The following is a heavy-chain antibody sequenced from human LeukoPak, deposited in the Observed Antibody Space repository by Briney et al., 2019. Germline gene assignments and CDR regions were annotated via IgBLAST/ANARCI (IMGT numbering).Heavy chain of an antibody. CDR1: GGSLNDYY. Sequence: SETLSLTCAVYGGSLNDYYWSWIRQPPGKGLEWIGYFYYSGSTNYNPSLKSRVTISVDTSKNQFSLKLSSVTAADTAVYYCARVRYEYYYDSSGWDAFDIWGQGTMVTVSS. D-gene: IGHD3-22*01. CDR3: ARVRYEYYYDSSGWDAFDI. J-gene: IGHJ3*02. CDR2: FYYSGST. V-gene: IGHV4-59*01.